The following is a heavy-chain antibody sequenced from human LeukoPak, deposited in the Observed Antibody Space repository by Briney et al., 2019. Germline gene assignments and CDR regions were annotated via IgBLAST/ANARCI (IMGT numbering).Heavy chain of an antibody. CDR2: IYYSGTT. D-gene: IGHD1-1*01. CDR1: GGSISSSTYY. Sequence: SETLSLTCIVSGGSISSSTYYWGWIRQPPGKGLEWIGNIYYSGTTYYNPSLKSRVTISVDTSKNQFSLQLSSVTAADTAVYYCARDWNRYAYWGQGTLVTVSS. V-gene: IGHV4-39*07. CDR3: ARDWNRYAY. J-gene: IGHJ4*02.